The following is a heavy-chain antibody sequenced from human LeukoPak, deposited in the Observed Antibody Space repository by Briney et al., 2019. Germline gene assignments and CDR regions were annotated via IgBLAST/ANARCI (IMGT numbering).Heavy chain of an antibody. Sequence: GASVKVSCKVSGYTFTGYYMHWVRQAPGQGLEWMGWINPNSGGTNYAQKFQGRVTMTRDTSISTAYMELSRLRSDDTAVYYCARPGIAAAGEFDPWGQGTLVTVSS. CDR3: ARPGIAAAGEFDP. D-gene: IGHD6-13*01. V-gene: IGHV1-2*02. CDR1: GYTFTGYY. J-gene: IGHJ5*02. CDR2: INPNSGGT.